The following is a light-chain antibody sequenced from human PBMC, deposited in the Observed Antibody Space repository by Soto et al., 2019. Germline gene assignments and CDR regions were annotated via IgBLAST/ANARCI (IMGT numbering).Light chain of an antibody. J-gene: IGLJ1*01. CDR3: CSYAGRYTFV. CDR2: DVT. Sequence: QSALTQPRSVSGSPGQSVTISCTGTSSDVGGYYYVSWYQQHPGKAPKLMIYDVTKRPSGVPDRFSGSKSGNTASLPISGLQAEDEADYYCCSYAGRYTFVCGTGTKVTVL. CDR1: SSDVGGYYY. V-gene: IGLV2-11*01.